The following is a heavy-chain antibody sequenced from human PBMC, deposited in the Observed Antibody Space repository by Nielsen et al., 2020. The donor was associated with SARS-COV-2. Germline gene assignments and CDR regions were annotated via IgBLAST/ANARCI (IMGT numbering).Heavy chain of an antibody. D-gene: IGHD4-17*01. V-gene: IGHV4-34*01. Sequence: GSLRLSCAVYGGSFSGYYWSWIRQPPGKGLEWIGEINHSGSTNYNPSLKSRVTISVDTSKNQFSLKLSSVTAADTAVYYCARALRYGDSMDVWGQGTTVTVSS. CDR3: ARALRYGDSMDV. CDR1: GGSFSGYY. CDR2: INHSGST. J-gene: IGHJ6*02.